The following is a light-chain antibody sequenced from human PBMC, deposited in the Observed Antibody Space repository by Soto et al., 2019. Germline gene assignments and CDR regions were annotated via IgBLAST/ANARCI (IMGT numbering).Light chain of an antibody. Sequence: QSALTQRASVSGSPGQSITISCTGTSSDVGGYNYVSWYQQHPGKAPKVMIYDVSNRPSGVSNRFSGSKSGNTASLTISGLQAEDEADYYCSSYTSSSTLVVFGVGTKLTVL. V-gene: IGLV2-14*01. CDR2: DVS. CDR3: SSYTSSSTLVV. CDR1: SSDVGGYNY. J-gene: IGLJ2*01.